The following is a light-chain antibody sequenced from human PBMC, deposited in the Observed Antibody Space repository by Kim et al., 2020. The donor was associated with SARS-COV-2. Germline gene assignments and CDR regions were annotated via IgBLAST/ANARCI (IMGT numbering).Light chain of an antibody. CDR1: QDISKD. CDR2: ATS. V-gene: IGKV1-6*01. J-gene: IGKJ2*01. Sequence: SATVGDRVTIKCRASQDISKDLAWYQQKPGEAPKLLIYATSSLQSGVPPRFSGSGSGIDFTLTITSLQPEDFATYYCQQYYSYPHTFGQGTKLEI. CDR3: QQYYSYPHT.